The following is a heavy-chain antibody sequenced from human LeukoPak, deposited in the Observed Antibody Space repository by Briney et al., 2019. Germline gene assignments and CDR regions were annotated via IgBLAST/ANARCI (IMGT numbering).Heavy chain of an antibody. Sequence: SVKVSCKASGYTFTSYDINWVRQAPGQGLEWMGRIIPILGIANYAQKFQGRVTITADKSTSTAYMELSSLRSEDTAVYYCASERVCTSCYTDYYYYYGMDVWGQGTTVTVSS. CDR1: GYTFTSYD. J-gene: IGHJ6*02. D-gene: IGHD2-2*02. CDR3: ASERVCTSCYTDYYYYYGMDV. V-gene: IGHV1-69*04. CDR2: IIPILGIA.